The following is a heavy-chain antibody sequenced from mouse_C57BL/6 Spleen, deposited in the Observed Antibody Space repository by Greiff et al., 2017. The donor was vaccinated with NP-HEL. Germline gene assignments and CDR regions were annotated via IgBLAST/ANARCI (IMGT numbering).Heavy chain of an antibody. CDR3: AIYYDYDEAYYFDY. D-gene: IGHD2-4*01. Sequence: QVQLQQSGAELARPGASVKLSCKASGYTFTSYGISWVKQRTGQGLEWIGEIYPRSGNTYYNEKFKGKATLTADKSSSTAYMELRSLTSEDSAVYFCAIYYDYDEAYYFDYWGQGTTLTVSS. V-gene: IGHV1-81*01. CDR1: GYTFTSYG. CDR2: IYPRSGNT. J-gene: IGHJ2*01.